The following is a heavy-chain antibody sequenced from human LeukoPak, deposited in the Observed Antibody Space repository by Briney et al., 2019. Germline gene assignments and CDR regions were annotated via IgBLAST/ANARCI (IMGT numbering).Heavy chain of an antibody. Sequence: MPGGSLRLSCAASGFTFSSYSMNWVRQAPGKGLEWASSISSSSSYIYYADSVKGRFTISRDNAKNSLYLQMNSLRAEDTAAYYCARVGFLRYCSSTSCRKYYYYYMDVWGKGTTVTVSS. J-gene: IGHJ6*03. CDR3: ARVGFLRYCSSTSCRKYYYYYMDV. V-gene: IGHV3-21*01. D-gene: IGHD2-2*01. CDR1: GFTFSSYS. CDR2: ISSSSSYI.